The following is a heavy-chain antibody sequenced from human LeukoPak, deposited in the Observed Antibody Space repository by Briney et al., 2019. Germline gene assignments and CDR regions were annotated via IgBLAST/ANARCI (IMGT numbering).Heavy chain of an antibody. Sequence: SETLSLTCTVSGGSISSGGYYWSWIRQHPGKGLEWTGYIYYSGSTYYNPSLKSRVTISVDTSKNQFSLKLSSVTAADTAVYYCARALAYCGGDCSPPFDYWGQGTLVTVSS. CDR3: ARALAYCGGDCSPPFDY. CDR2: IYYSGST. J-gene: IGHJ4*02. D-gene: IGHD2-21*02. CDR1: GGSISSGGYY. V-gene: IGHV4-31*03.